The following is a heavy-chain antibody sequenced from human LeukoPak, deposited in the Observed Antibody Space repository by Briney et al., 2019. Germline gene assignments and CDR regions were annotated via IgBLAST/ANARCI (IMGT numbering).Heavy chain of an antibody. CDR3: AIYMTYYYDSSGYPALDY. V-gene: IGHV1-8*01. D-gene: IGHD3-22*01. Sequence: GASVKVSCKASGYTCTSYDINWVRQATGQGLEWMGWMNPNSGNTGYAQKFQGRVTMTRNTSISTAYMELRSLRSDDTAVYYCAIYMTYYYDSSGYPALDYWGQGTLVTVSS. J-gene: IGHJ4*02. CDR2: MNPNSGNT. CDR1: GYTCTSYD.